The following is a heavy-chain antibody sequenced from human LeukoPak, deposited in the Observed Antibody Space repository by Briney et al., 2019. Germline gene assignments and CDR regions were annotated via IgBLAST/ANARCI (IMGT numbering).Heavy chain of an antibody. CDR3: ASSKPDKGYYMDV. CDR2: IIPIFGTA. CDR1: GGTFSSYA. J-gene: IGHJ6*03. Sequence: SVKVSCKASGGTFSSYAMSWVRQAPGQGLEWIGGIIPIFGTANYAQKFQGRVTITADESTNIAYMELSSLRSEDTAVYYCASSKPDKGYYMDVWGKGTTVTVSS. D-gene: IGHD3-9*01. V-gene: IGHV1-69*13.